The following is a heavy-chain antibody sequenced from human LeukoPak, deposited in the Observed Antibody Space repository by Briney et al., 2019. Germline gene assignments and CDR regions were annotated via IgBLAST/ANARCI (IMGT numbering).Heavy chain of an antibody. CDR1: GGSISSSIHF. J-gene: IGHJ4*02. D-gene: IGHD3-10*01. CDR3: ARLRYYGSGSSNIFDY. V-gene: IGHV4-39*07. Sequence: PSETLSLTCTVSGGSISSSIHFWGWIRQPPGKGLEWIGEINHSGSTNYNPSLKSRVTISVDTSKNQFSLKLSSVTAADTAVYYCARLRYYGSGSSNIFDYWGQGTLVTVSS. CDR2: INHSGST.